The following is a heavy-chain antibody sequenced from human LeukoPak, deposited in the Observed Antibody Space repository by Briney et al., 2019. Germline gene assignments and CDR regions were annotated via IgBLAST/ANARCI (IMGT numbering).Heavy chain of an antibody. D-gene: IGHD3-3*01. V-gene: IGHV3-23*01. J-gene: IGHJ6*02. CDR1: GFTFSSYA. CDR3: AKDQFWSGLTTMDV. CDR2: ISGSGGST. Sequence: QPGGSLRLSCAASGFTFSSYAMSWVRQAPGKGLEWVSAISGSGGSTYYADSVKGRFTISRDNSENTLYLQMNSLRAEDTAVYYCAKDQFWSGLTTMDVWGQGTTVTVSS.